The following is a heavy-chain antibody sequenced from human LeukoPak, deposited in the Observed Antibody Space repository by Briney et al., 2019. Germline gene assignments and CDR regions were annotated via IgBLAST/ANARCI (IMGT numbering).Heavy chain of an antibody. V-gene: IGHV4-59*01. J-gene: IGHJ4*02. CDR1: GGSISSYY. Sequence: SETLSLTCTVSGGSISSYYWSWIRQPPGKGLEWIGYIYYSGSTNYSPSLKSRVTISVDTSKNQFSLKLSSVTAADTAVYYCASSGSYSPFGYWGQGTLVTVSS. D-gene: IGHD1-26*01. CDR2: IYYSGST. CDR3: ASSGSYSPFGY.